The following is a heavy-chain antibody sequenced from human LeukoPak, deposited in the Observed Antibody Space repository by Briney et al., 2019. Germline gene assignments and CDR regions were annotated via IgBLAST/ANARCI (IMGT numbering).Heavy chain of an antibody. Sequence: SETLSLTCTVSGGSISSSTYYWGWIRQPPGKGLEWIGSIYYSGSTYYNPSLKSRVTISVDTSKNQFSLKLSSVTAADTAVYYCARQPHVVDSYNFWGQGTLVTVSS. D-gene: IGHD5-24*01. CDR1: GGSISSSTYY. CDR3: ARQPHVVDSYNF. CDR2: IYYSGST. J-gene: IGHJ4*02. V-gene: IGHV4-39*01.